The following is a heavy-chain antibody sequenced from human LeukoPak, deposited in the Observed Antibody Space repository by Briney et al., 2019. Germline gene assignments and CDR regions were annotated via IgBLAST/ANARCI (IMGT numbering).Heavy chain of an antibody. Sequence: GGSLRLSCAASGFTFSSYGMSWVRQAPGKGLEWVSGINWNGGSTGYADSVKGRSTISRDNAKNSLYLQMTSQRAEDTALYYCARQNGGAEYGDYGHWGQGILVTVSS. D-gene: IGHD4-17*01. V-gene: IGHV3-20*04. CDR2: INWNGGST. J-gene: IGHJ4*02. CDR1: GFTFSSYG. CDR3: ARQNGGAEYGDYGH.